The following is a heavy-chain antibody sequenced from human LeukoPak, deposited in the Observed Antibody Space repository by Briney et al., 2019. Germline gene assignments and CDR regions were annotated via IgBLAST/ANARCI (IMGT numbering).Heavy chain of an antibody. D-gene: IGHD5-12*01. V-gene: IGHV1-3*01. CDR3: ARTRMVATTRFDY. CDR2: INAGNGNT. CDR1: GYTSTIYA. Sequence: ASVTVSFTASGYTSTIYAMHWVRQAPGQRLEGMGGINAGNGNTKYSQKFQGRVTITRDTSASTAYMELSSLRSEDTAVYYCARTRMVATTRFDYWGQGTLVTVSS. J-gene: IGHJ4*02.